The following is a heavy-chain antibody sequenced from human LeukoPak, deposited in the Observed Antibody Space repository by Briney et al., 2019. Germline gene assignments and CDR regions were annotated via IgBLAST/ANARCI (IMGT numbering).Heavy chain of an antibody. CDR3: ARDPWAFSSSSRVY. D-gene: IGHD6-13*01. Sequence: PGGSLRLSCAASGFTFSSFSMNWVRQAPGKGLEWVSYISSSSTIYYADSVKGRFTVSRDNAKNSLSLQMNSLRAEDTAVYYCARDPWAFSSSSRVYWGQGTLVTASS. J-gene: IGHJ4*02. CDR2: ISSSSTI. V-gene: IGHV3-48*01. CDR1: GFTFSSFS.